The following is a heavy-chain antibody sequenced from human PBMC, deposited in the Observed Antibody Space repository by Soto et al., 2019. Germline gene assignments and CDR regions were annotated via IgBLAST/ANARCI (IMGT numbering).Heavy chain of an antibody. D-gene: IGHD3-3*01. CDR2: INPSGGST. V-gene: IGHV1-46*01. Sequence: ASVKVSCKASGYTFTSYYMHWVRQAPGQGLEWMGIINPSGGSTSYAQKFQGRVTMTRDTSTSTVYMELSSLRSEDTAVYSCARGHYDFWSGYRKYNWFDPWGQGTLVTVSS. J-gene: IGHJ5*02. CDR3: ARGHYDFWSGYRKYNWFDP. CDR1: GYTFTSYY.